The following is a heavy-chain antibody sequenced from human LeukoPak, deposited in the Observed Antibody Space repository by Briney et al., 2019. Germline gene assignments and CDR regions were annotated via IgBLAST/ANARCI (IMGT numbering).Heavy chain of an antibody. CDR3: ASEVGATTGY. V-gene: IGHV3-33*01. D-gene: IGHD1-26*01. Sequence: GGSLRVSCAASGFTFSSYGRHWVRQAPGKGLEWVAVIWYDGSNKYYADSVKGRFTISRDNSKNTLYLQMNSLRAEDTAVYYCASEVGATTGYWGQGTLVTVSS. J-gene: IGHJ4*02. CDR2: IWYDGSNK. CDR1: GFTFSSYG.